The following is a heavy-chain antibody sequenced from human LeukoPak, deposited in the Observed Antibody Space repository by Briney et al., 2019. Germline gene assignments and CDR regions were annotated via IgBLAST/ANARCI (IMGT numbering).Heavy chain of an antibody. CDR2: IYSTVST. V-gene: IGHV4-59*13. D-gene: IGHD1-26*01. CDR3: ARVRIGETSYDASDV. J-gene: IGHJ3*01. CDR1: GGSISSYY. Sequence: SETLSLTCTVSGGSISSYYWTWIRQPPGKGLEWIGDIYSTVSTNYNPYLKRRVTLSVYTSKNQFSLKLSSLTAADTAVYFCARVRIGETSYDASDVWGLGTMVTVSS.